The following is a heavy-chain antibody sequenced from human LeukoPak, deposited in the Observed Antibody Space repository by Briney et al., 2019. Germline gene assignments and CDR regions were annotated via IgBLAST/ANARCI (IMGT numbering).Heavy chain of an antibody. D-gene: IGHD6-25*01. Sequence: GGSLRLSCAASGFTFSSYSMNWVRQAPGKGLEWVSYISSSSSTIYYADSVKGRFTISRDNAKNSLYLQMNSLRAEDTAVYYCARGRNRVAALWFDPWGQGTLVTVSS. J-gene: IGHJ5*02. CDR1: GFTFSSYS. CDR3: ARGRNRVAALWFDP. CDR2: ISSSSSTI. V-gene: IGHV3-48*01.